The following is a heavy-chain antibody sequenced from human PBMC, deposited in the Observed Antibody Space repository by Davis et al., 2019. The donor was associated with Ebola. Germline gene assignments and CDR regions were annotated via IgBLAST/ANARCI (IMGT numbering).Heavy chain of an antibody. D-gene: IGHD3-16*01. J-gene: IGHJ3*02. CDR2: INPFCGTS. CDR1: GYTFTSYY. Sequence: AASVKVSCKASGYTFTSYYMHWVRQPPGQALHSFRFINPFCGTSSYSQKFQGRVTMTRDTSTSTVYMELSSRRSEDTAVYYCATSYDYIWESAFDIWGQGTMVTVSS. CDR3: ATSYDYIWESAFDI. V-gene: IGHV1-46*01.